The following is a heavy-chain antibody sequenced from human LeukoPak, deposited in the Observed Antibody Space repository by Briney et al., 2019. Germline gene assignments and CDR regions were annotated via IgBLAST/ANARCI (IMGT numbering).Heavy chain of an antibody. J-gene: IGHJ4*02. CDR2: IYTGGST. CDR3: ARSELLWFGGVKSGFDY. Sequence: SETVSLMCTVSGGSISRYYWSWIRQPAGKALEWIGRIYTGGSTNYNPSLKSRITMSVDTTKNQFSLKLSSVTAADTAVYYCARSELLWFGGVKSGFDYWGQGTLVTVSS. V-gene: IGHV4-4*07. CDR1: GGSISRYY. D-gene: IGHD3-10*01.